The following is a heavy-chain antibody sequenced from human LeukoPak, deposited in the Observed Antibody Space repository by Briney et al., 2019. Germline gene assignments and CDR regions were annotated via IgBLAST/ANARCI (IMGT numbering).Heavy chain of an antibody. CDR1: GGSISSGDYY. J-gene: IGHJ3*02. Sequence: SQTLSLTCTVSGGSISSGDYYWSWIRQPPGKGLEWTGYIYYSGNTYYNPSLKSRVTISVDTSKNQFSLKLSSVTAADTAVYYCARPGYCSSTSCYEDAFDIWGQGTMVTVSS. V-gene: IGHV4-30-4*08. CDR2: IYYSGNT. CDR3: ARPGYCSSTSCYEDAFDI. D-gene: IGHD2-2*01.